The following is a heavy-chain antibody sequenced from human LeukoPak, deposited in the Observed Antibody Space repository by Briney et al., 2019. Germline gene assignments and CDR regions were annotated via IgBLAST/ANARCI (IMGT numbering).Heavy chain of an antibody. CDR3: ARARLNYYYGMDV. J-gene: IGHJ6*02. CDR2: IYYSGST. Sequence: PSETLSLTCTVSGVSISSYYWSWIRQPPGKGLEWIGYIYYSGSTNYNPSLKSRVTISVDTSKNQFSLKLSSVTAADTAVYYCARARLNYYYGMDVWGQGTTVTVSS. CDR1: GVSISSYY. V-gene: IGHV4-59*01.